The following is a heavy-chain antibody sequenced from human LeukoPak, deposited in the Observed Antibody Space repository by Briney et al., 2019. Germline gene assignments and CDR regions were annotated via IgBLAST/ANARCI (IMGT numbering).Heavy chain of an antibody. V-gene: IGHV3-23*01. Sequence: GGSLRLSCAASGFTFSRYAMSWVRQAPGKGLEWVSAISNSGDSTYYADSVKGRFTISRDNSKNTLYLQMSSLGAEDTAVYYCAKDRRSGGDDWGQGTLVTVSS. J-gene: IGHJ4*02. CDR2: ISNSGDST. CDR1: GFTFSRYA. D-gene: IGHD2-21*01. CDR3: AKDRRSGGDD.